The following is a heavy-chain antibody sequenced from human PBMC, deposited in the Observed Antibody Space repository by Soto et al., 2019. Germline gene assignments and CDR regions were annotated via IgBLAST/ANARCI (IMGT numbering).Heavy chain of an antibody. V-gene: IGHV3-23*01. Sequence: GGSLRLSCAASGFTFSSYAMSWVRQAPGKGLEWVSAISGSGGSTYYADSVKGRFTISRDNSKNTLYLQMNSLRAEDTAVYYCAKDWGCSGGSCYPNYYYYGMDVWGQGTTVTVSS. J-gene: IGHJ6*02. D-gene: IGHD2-15*01. CDR1: GFTFSSYA. CDR3: AKDWGCSGGSCYPNYYYYGMDV. CDR2: ISGSGGST.